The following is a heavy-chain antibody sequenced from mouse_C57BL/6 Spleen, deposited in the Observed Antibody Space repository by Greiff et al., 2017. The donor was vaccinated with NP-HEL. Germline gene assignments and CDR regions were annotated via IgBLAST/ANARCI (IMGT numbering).Heavy chain of an antibody. CDR3: ARSDYFDY. V-gene: IGHV1-82*01. Sequence: VQLQQSGPELVKPGASVKISCKASGYAFSSSWMNWVKQRPGKGLEWIGRIYPGDGDTNYTGKFTGKATLTADKSSSTAYMQLSSLTSEDSAVYFCARSDYFDYWGQGTTLTVSS. J-gene: IGHJ2*01. CDR2: IYPGDGDT. CDR1: GYAFSSSW.